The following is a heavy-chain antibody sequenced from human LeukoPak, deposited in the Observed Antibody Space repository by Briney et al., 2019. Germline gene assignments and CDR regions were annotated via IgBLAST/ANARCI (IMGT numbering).Heavy chain of an antibody. CDR2: IYYSGST. Sequence: SETLSLTCTVSGGSVSSGSYYWSWIRQPPGKGLEWIGYIYYSGSTNYNPSLKSRVTISVDTSKNQFSLKLSSVTAADTAVYYCASLCDYVWGSYRENAFDIWGQGTMVTVSS. V-gene: IGHV4-61*01. CDR1: GGSVSSGSYY. D-gene: IGHD3-16*02. J-gene: IGHJ3*02. CDR3: ASLCDYVWGSYRENAFDI.